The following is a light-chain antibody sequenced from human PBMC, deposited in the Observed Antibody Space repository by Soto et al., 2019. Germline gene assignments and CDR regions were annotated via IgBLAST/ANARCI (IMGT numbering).Light chain of an antibody. J-gene: IGLJ1*01. CDR3: AAWDGSLSGLYV. Sequence: QTVRTQPPAAAGTPEQRVTISCSGSSSNIGSNYVYWYQQLPGTAPKLLIYSNNQRPSGVPDRFSGSKSGTSASLAISGLRSEDEADYYCAAWDGSLSGLYVFGTGTKVTVL. CDR1: SSNIGSNY. CDR2: SNN. V-gene: IGLV1-47*02.